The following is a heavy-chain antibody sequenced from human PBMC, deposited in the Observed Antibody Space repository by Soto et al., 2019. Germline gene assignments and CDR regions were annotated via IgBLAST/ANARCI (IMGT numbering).Heavy chain of an antibody. Sequence: GESLKISYKGSGYSFAGYWITWVRQKPGKGLEWMGRIDPSDSQTYYSPSFRGHVTISVTKSVTTVFLQWSSLRASDTAMYYCARQIYDSDTGPNFQYYFDSWGQGTPVTVSS. CDR2: IDPSDSQT. CDR1: GYSFAGYW. V-gene: IGHV5-10-1*01. CDR3: ARQIYDSDTGPNFQYYFDS. J-gene: IGHJ4*02. D-gene: IGHD3-22*01.